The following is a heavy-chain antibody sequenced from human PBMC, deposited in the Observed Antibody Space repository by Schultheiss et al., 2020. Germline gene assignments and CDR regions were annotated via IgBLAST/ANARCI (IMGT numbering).Heavy chain of an antibody. CDR2: IYPGDSDA. D-gene: IGHD3-22*01. V-gene: IGHV5-51*01. CDR3: ARHFYYTETSSYYPDNFYFDY. Sequence: GESLKISCKGSGYSFTSYWIGWVRQMPGKGLEWMGIIYPGDSDARYSASFQGQVIMSADKSTSTAYLQWSSLKASDTAMYYCARHFYYTETSSYYPDNFYFDYWGQGTQVTVSS. J-gene: IGHJ4*02. CDR1: GYSFTSYW.